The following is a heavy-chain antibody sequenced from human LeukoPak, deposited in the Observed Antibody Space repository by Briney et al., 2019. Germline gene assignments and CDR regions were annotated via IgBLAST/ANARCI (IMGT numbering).Heavy chain of an antibody. D-gene: IGHD3-3*01. Sequence: GSLRLSCAASGFTFSSYSMNWVRQAPGKGLEWVSFISSSSSYIYYADSVKGRFTISRDNAKNSLYLQMNSLRAEDTAVYYCARARFLEWLLDYWGQGTLVTVSS. CDR1: GFTFSSYS. J-gene: IGHJ4*02. V-gene: IGHV3-21*01. CDR2: ISSSSSYI. CDR3: ARARFLEWLLDY.